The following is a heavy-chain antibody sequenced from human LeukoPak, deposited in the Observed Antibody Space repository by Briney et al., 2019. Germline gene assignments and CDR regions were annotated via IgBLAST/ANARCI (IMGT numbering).Heavy chain of an antibody. D-gene: IGHD3-10*01. V-gene: IGHV4-34*01. CDR1: GGSFSGYY. CDR2: INHSGST. Sequence: PSETLSLTCAVYGGSFSGYYWSWIRQPPGKGLEWIGEINHSGSTNYNPSLKGRVTISVDTSKNQFSLKLSSVTAADTAVYYCARGGGGSGSYYYYYYYMDVWGKGTTVTVSS. CDR3: ARGGGGSGSYYYYYYYMDV. J-gene: IGHJ6*03.